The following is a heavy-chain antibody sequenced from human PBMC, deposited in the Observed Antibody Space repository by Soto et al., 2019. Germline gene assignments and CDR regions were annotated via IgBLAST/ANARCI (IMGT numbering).Heavy chain of an antibody. D-gene: IGHD2-2*01. Sequence: ALVKDRGRASVEKGTRLVFNGVGQVNRKGLEWMGWMNAYNGNTNYAQKLQGRATMTTDTSTSTAYMELRSLRSDDTAVYYCARDSWGYCSSTSCYDWFDPWGQGTLVTVSS. CDR1: VEKGTRLV. CDR2: MNAYNGNT. J-gene: IGHJ5*02. V-gene: IGHV1-18*01. CDR3: ARDSWGYCSSTSCYDWFDP.